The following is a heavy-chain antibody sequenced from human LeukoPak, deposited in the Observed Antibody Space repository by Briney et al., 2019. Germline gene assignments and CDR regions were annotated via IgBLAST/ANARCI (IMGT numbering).Heavy chain of an antibody. D-gene: IGHD3-10*01. J-gene: IGHJ3*02. V-gene: IGHV4-59*12. CDR2: IYYSGST. Sequence: TXSLTCTVSGGSISSYYWSWIRQCSGKGLEWIGYIYYSGSTNYNPSLKSRVTISVDRSKNQFSLKLSSVTAADTAVYYCARELSYAFDIWGQGTMVTVSS. CDR3: ARELSYAFDI. CDR1: GGSISSYY.